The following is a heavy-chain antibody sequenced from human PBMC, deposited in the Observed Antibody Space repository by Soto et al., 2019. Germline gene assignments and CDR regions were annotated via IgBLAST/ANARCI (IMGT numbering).Heavy chain of an antibody. J-gene: IGHJ6*01. D-gene: IGHD3-16*02. CDR1: GGSIISSSYY. Sequence: SETLCLTCTVSGGSIISSSYYWGWIRQPPGKGLEWIGSIYYSGSTYYNPSLKSRVTISVDTSKNQFSLKLSSVTAADTAVYYCARLSFYYYGMDVWGQGTTVTVSS. V-gene: IGHV4-39*01. CDR3: ARLSFYYYGMDV. CDR2: IYYSGST.